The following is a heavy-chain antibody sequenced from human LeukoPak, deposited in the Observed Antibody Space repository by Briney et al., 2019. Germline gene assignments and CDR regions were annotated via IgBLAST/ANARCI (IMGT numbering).Heavy chain of an antibody. V-gene: IGHV4-59*01. J-gene: IGHJ4*02. Sequence: SETLSLTCTVSGGSISSNYWSWIRQPPGTGLEWIGYIYYSGSTNYNPSLKSRVTISVDTSKNQFSLKLSSVTAADTAVYYCASSIAAAGNFDYWGQGTLVTVSS. CDR1: GGSISSNY. CDR3: ASSIAAAGNFDY. CDR2: IYYSGST. D-gene: IGHD6-13*01.